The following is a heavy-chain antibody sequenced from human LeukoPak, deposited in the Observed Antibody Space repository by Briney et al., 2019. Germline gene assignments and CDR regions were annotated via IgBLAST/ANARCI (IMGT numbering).Heavy chain of an antibody. D-gene: IGHD3-3*01. Sequence: GGSLRLSCSASGFTSSNYGMSWVRQAPGKGLEWVSGIHGSSGSTYYADSVKGRSTISRDNSKNTLYLQMNSLRAEDTAVYYCARGYDFWSGYSFDYWGQGTLVTVSS. CDR3: ARGYDFWSGYSFDY. V-gene: IGHV3-23*01. CDR1: GFTSSNYG. J-gene: IGHJ4*02. CDR2: IHGSSGST.